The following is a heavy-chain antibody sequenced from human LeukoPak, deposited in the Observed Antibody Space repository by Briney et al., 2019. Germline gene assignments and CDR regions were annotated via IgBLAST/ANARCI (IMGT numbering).Heavy chain of an antibody. CDR3: ARTLRYLDWCFDY. V-gene: IGHV4-59*01. J-gene: IGHJ4*02. D-gene: IGHD3-9*01. CDR2: IYYSGST. Sequence: SETLSLTCTVSGGSISSYYWSWIRQPPGKGLEWIGYIYYSGSTNYNPSLKSRVTISVDTSKNQFSLKLSSVTAADTAVYYCARTLRYLDWCFDYWGQGTLVTVSS. CDR1: GGSISSYY.